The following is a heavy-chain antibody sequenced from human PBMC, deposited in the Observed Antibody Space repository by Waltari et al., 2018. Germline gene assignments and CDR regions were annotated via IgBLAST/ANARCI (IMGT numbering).Heavy chain of an antibody. J-gene: IGHJ5*02. D-gene: IGHD6-6*01. Sequence: QVQLQESGPGLVKPSETLSLTCTVSGGSISSYYWSWIRQPPGKGLEWIGYIYYSGSTNYNPSLKSRVTISVDTSKNQFSLKLSSMTAADTAVYYCARDREYSSLRQHLFDPWGQGTLVTVSS. CDR2: IYYSGST. CDR1: GGSISSYY. V-gene: IGHV4-59*12. CDR3: ARDREYSSLRQHLFDP.